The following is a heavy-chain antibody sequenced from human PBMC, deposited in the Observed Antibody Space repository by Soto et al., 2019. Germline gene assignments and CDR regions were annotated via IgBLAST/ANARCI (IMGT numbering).Heavy chain of an antibody. CDR1: GYIFTNYW. CDR2: TYPGGSDS. CDR3: AVEGLRFSPSGMDV. D-gene: IGHD3-3*01. Sequence: GESLKISCKGSGYIFTNYWIGWVRQMPGKGLEWMGITYPGGSDSRYSPSFQGQVTISADKSTSTAYLQWSSLKASDTAMYYCAVEGLRFSPSGMDVWGQGTTVTVSS. V-gene: IGHV5-51*01. J-gene: IGHJ6*02.